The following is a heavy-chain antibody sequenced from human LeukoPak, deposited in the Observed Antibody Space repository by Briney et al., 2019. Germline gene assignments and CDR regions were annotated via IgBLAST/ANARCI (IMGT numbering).Heavy chain of an antibody. J-gene: IGHJ4*02. CDR1: GFTFSSYG. CDR2: IWYDGSNK. Sequence: GGSLRLSCAASGFTFSSYGMHWVRQAPGKGLEWVAVIWYDGSNKYYADSVKGRFTISRDNSRNTLYLRMNSLRAGDTAVYYCAKEGRGLYSGLDWGRGTLVTVSS. D-gene: IGHD6-13*01. CDR3: AKEGRGLYSGLD. V-gene: IGHV3-33*06.